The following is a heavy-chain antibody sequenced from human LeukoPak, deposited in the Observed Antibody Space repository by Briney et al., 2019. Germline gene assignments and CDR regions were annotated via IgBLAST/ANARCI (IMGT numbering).Heavy chain of an antibody. CDR3: ARDVAVAGTSYDY. Sequence: PGGSLRLSCAASGFTSSSYSLTWVRQAPGKGLEWISYISSTGSTIYYADSVKGRFTISRDNAKNSLYLHMNSLRSEDTAVYYCARDVAVAGTSYDYWGQGTLVTVSS. CDR2: ISSTGSTI. V-gene: IGHV3-48*01. D-gene: IGHD6-19*01. J-gene: IGHJ4*02. CDR1: GFTSSSYS.